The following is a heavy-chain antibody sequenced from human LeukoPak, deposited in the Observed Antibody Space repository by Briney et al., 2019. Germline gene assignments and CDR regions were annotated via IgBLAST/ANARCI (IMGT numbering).Heavy chain of an antibody. Sequence: PGGSLRLSCAASGFTFSNAWMNWVRQAPGKGLEWVSAISGSGGSTYYADSVKGRFTISRDNSKNTLYLQMNSLRAEDTAVYYCAKDRDVVVPAALDYWGQGTLVTVSS. J-gene: IGHJ4*02. V-gene: IGHV3-23*01. D-gene: IGHD2-2*01. CDR2: ISGSGGST. CDR3: AKDRDVVVPAALDY. CDR1: GFTFSNAW.